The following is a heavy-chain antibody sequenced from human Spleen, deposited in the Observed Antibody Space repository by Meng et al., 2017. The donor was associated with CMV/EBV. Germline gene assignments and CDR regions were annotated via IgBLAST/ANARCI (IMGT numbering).Heavy chain of an antibody. CDR3: ARAPIAAAGMMGDAFDI. J-gene: IGHJ3*02. CDR2: ISYDGSNK. D-gene: IGHD6-13*01. CDR1: GFTVSNNY. V-gene: IGHV3-30*03. Sequence: GGSLRLSCAASGFTVSNNYMSWVRQAPGKGLEWVAVISYDGSNKYYADSVKGRFTISRDNSKNTLYLQMNSLRAEDTAVYYCARAPIAAAGMMGDAFDIWGQGTMVTVSS.